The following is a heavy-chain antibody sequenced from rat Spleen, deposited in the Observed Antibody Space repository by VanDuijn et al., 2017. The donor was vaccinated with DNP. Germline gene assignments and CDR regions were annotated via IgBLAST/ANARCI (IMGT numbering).Heavy chain of an antibody. Sequence: EVQLVESGGGLVQPGRSMKLSCAASGFTFSDYNMAWVRQAPKKGLEWVATISYEGSSTWYRDSVKGRFTISRDTAKSTLYLQMDSLRSEDTATYYCATHTFTPGITTPFAYWGQGTLVTVSS. CDR1: GFTFSDYN. V-gene: IGHV5-7*01. J-gene: IGHJ3*01. CDR3: ATHTFTPGITTPFAY. D-gene: IGHD1-4*01. CDR2: ISYEGSST.